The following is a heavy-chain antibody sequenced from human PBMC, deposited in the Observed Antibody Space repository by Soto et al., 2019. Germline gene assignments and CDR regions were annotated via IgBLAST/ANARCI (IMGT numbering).Heavy chain of an antibody. D-gene: IGHD5-18*01. CDR1: GGSFSGYY. J-gene: IGHJ6*02. CDR3: ARWGYRGGYYYYGMDV. CDR2: INHSGST. V-gene: IGHV4-34*01. Sequence: SETLSLTCAVYGGSFSGYYWSWIRQPPGKGLEWIGEINHSGSTNYNPSLKSRVTISVDTSKNQFSLKLSSVTAADTAVYYCARWGYRGGYYYYGMDVWGQGTTVTV.